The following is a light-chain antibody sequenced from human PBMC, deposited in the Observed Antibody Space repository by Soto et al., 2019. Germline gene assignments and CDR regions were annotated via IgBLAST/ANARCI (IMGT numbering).Light chain of an antibody. CDR2: KAS. V-gene: IGKV1-5*03. Sequence: DIQMTQSPSTLSASVGDRVTITCRASHTINTWLARYQQKPGKAPKLLIYKASTLQSGVPSRFSGSGSGTEFTLTISSLQPDDFATYYCQQYNSYSPWAFGQGTKVEVK. CDR3: QQYNSYSPWA. J-gene: IGKJ1*01. CDR1: HTINTW.